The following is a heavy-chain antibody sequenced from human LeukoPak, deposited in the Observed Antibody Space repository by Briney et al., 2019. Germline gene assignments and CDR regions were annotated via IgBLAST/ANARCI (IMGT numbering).Heavy chain of an antibody. CDR3: AKAEYYDILTGPEGMHVYYMDV. D-gene: IGHD3-9*01. V-gene: IGHV3-23*01. CDR2: ISGSGGST. J-gene: IGHJ6*03. Sequence: PGGSLRLSCAASGFTFSSYAMSWVRQAPGKGLEWVSAISGSGGSTYYADSVKGRFTISRDNSKNTLYLQMNSLRAEDTAVYYCAKAEYYDILTGPEGMHVYYMDVWGKGTTVTVSS. CDR1: GFTFSSYA.